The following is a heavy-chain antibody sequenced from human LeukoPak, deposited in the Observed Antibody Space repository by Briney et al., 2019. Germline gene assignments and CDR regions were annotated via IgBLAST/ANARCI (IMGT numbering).Heavy chain of an antibody. CDR3: AKDYEADYYDSSGSGGFDI. V-gene: IGHV3-9*03. CDR1: GFTFDDHA. Sequence: PGGSLRLSCAASGFTFDDHAMHWVRQAPGKGLEWVSGISWNSGSIDYADSVKGRFTISRDNAKNSLYLQMNSLRAEGMALYYCAKDYEADYYDSSGSGGFDIWGQGTMVTVSS. D-gene: IGHD3-22*01. CDR2: ISWNSGSI. J-gene: IGHJ3*02.